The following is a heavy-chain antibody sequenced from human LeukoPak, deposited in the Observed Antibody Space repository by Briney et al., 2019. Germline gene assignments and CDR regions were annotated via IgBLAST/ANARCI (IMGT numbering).Heavy chain of an antibody. CDR2: MNPNSGNT. CDR1: GYTFTSYD. V-gene: IGHV1-8*01. J-gene: IGHJ6*02. CDR3: ARVVAAALGYYGMDV. D-gene: IGHD6-13*01. Sequence: GASVKVSCKASGYTFTSYDINWVRQATGQGLEWMGWMNPNSGNTGYAQKFQGRVTMTRNTSISTAYMELSRLRSDDTAVYYCARVVAAALGYYGMDVWGQGTTVTVSS.